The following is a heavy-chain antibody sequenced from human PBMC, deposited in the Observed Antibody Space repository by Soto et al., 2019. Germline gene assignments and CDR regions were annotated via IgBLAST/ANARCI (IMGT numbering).Heavy chain of an antibody. J-gene: IGHJ4*02. CDR1: GFTFSSNW. CDR3: AKGSTRYSSGWWLFDY. D-gene: IGHD6-19*01. CDR2: ISGSGGST. V-gene: IGHV3-23*01. Sequence: PGGSLRLSCAASGFTFSSNWMHWVRQAPGKGLEWVSAISGSGGSTYYADSVKGRFTISRDNSKNTLYLQMNSLRAEDTAVYYCAKGSTRYSSGWWLFDYWGQGTLVTVSS.